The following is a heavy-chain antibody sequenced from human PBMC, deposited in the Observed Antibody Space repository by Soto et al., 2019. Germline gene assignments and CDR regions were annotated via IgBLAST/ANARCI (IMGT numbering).Heavy chain of an antibody. D-gene: IGHD2-21*02. CDR3: ARDLWGYCGADCYPLDV. V-gene: IGHV4-59*01. CDR2: MDNTGST. J-gene: IGHJ6*02. Sequence: QVRLQESGPGLVKPSETLSLTCTVSGGSISSYYWSWIRQPPGKGLEWIGYMDNTGSTIYNPSLTRRVTISVDTSKNQFSLKLNSVTAADTAVYYCARDLWGYCGADCYPLDVWGQGTTVTVSS. CDR1: GGSISSYY.